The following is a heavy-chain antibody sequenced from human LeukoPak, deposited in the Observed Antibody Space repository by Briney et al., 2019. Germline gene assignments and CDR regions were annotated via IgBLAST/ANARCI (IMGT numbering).Heavy chain of an antibody. D-gene: IGHD3-10*01. V-gene: IGHV1-2*02. CDR2: IYPYTGAT. Sequence: ASVKVSCKASGYTFSGTGWHLYWLRQAPGQGLECMGWIYPYTGATHYAQKFQGRVAMTRDTSISTAYMELSRLRPDDTAVYYCARDGPAQMVDFDYWGQGTLVTVSS. J-gene: IGHJ4*02. CDR1: GYTFSGTGWH. CDR3: ARDGPAQMVDFDY.